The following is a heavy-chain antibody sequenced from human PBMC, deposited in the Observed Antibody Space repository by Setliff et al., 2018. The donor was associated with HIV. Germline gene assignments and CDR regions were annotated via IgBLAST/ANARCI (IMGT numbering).Heavy chain of an antibody. D-gene: IGHD6-13*01. V-gene: IGHV4-61*02. CDR1: GASITSGSYY. J-gene: IGHJ6*02. CDR2: IFTTAIT. CDR3: ARDPAGAAAYYYYGLDV. Sequence: SETLSLTCKVSGASITSGSYYWTWIRQPAGKGLEGIGRIFTTAITNYNPSLKSRVTISLDTAENRFSLKLSSVTAADTAVYYCARDPAGAAAYYYYGLDVWGPGTTVTVSS.